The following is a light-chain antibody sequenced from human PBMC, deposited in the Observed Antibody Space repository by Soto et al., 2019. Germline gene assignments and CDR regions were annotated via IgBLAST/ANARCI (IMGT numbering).Light chain of an antibody. V-gene: IGKV3-11*01. CDR1: QSVSSY. CDR2: DAS. Sequence: EIVLTQSPATLSLSPGERATLSCRASQSVSSYLAWYQQKPGQAPRLLIDDASNRATGIPARFSGSGSGTDFTLTISSLEPEDFGVYYCQQSSNWPRTVGQGTKVEIK. J-gene: IGKJ1*01. CDR3: QQSSNWPRT.